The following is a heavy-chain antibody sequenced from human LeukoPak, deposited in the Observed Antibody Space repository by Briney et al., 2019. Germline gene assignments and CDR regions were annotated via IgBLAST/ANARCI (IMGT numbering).Heavy chain of an antibody. V-gene: IGHV1-2*06. D-gene: IGHD6-13*01. Sequence: ASVKVSCKASGYTFTRYYMQWVRQAPGQGLEWMGRINPNSGGKNYAQKFQGRVTMTRDTSISTAYMELNRLRSDDTAVYYCARDLSSISSSWYTEISWGQGTLVTVSS. CDR2: INPNSGGK. CDR1: GYTFTRYY. CDR3: ARDLSSISSSWYTEIS. J-gene: IGHJ4*02.